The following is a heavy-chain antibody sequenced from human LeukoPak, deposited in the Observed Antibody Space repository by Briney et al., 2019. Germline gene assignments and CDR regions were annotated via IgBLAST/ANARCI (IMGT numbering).Heavy chain of an antibody. CDR3: ASTDCSGGSCYSDWFDP. CDR1: GGTFSSYA. V-gene: IGHV1-69*04. D-gene: IGHD2-15*01. CDR2: IIPILGIA. Sequence: GASVKVSCKASGGTFSSYAISWVRQAPGQGLEWMGRIIPILGIANYAQKFQGRVMITADKSTSTAYMELSSLRSEDTAVYYCASTDCSGGSCYSDWFDPWGQGTLVTVSS. J-gene: IGHJ5*02.